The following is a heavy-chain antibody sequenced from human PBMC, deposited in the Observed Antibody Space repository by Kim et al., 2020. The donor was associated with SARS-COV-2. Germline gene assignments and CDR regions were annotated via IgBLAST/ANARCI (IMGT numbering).Heavy chain of an antibody. CDR1: GFTFSSYA. D-gene: IGHD1-26*01. CDR3: AREGWENGAPGRYYYGMDV. J-gene: IGHJ6*02. CDR2: ISYDGSNK. Sequence: GGSLRLSCAASGFTFSSYAMHWVRQAPGKGLEWVAVISYDGSNKYYADSVKGRFTISRDNSKNTLYLQMNSLRAEDTAVYYCAREGWENGAPGRYYYGMDVWGQGTTVTVSS. V-gene: IGHV3-30*04.